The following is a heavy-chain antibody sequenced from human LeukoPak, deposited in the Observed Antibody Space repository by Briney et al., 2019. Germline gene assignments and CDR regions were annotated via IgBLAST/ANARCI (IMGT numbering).Heavy chain of an antibody. CDR2: FDPEDGET. CDR1: GYTLTEIS. D-gene: IGHD6-6*01. V-gene: IGHV1-24*01. J-gene: IGHJ6*02. Sequence: ASVKVSCKVSGYTLTEISMHWVRQAPGKGLEWMGGFDPEDGETIYAQKFQGRVTMTEDTSTDTAYMELSSLRSEDTAVYYCATRPHRHYYYGMDVWGQGTTVTVSS. CDR3: ATRPHRHYYYGMDV.